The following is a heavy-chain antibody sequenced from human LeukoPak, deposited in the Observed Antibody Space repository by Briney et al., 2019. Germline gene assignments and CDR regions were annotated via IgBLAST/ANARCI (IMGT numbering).Heavy chain of an antibody. CDR3: ARVPLGDYVFDY. J-gene: IGHJ4*02. D-gene: IGHD4-17*01. V-gene: IGHV3-30-3*01. CDR1: GFTFSSHA. Sequence: GGSLRLSCAASGFTFSSHAIHWVRQAPGKGLEWVAIISSEGSNKYYADSVKGRFTISRDNSKNTLYLQMNSLRAEDTAVYYCARVPLGDYVFDYWGQGTLVTVSS. CDR2: ISSEGSNK.